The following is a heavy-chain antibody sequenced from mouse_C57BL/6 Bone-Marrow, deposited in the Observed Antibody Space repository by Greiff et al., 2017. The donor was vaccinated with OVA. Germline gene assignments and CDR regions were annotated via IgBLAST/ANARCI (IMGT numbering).Heavy chain of an antibody. CDR1: GFTFSSYA. D-gene: IGHD2-4*01. Sequence: EVMLVESGAGLVKPGGSLKLSCAASGFTFSSYAMSWVRQTPEKRLEWVAYISSGGDYIYYADTVKGRFTISRDNARNTLYLQMSSLKSEDTAMYYCTRDPFYDYDWAYWGQGTLVTVSA. V-gene: IGHV5-9-1*02. CDR2: ISSGGDYI. J-gene: IGHJ3*01. CDR3: TRDPFYDYDWAY.